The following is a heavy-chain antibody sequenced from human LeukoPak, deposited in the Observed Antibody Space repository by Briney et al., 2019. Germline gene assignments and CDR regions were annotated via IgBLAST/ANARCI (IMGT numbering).Heavy chain of an antibody. D-gene: IGHD1-1*01. Sequence: GGSLRLSCAASGFTFSSYWMHWVRQAPGKGLVWVSRINTDGSSTSYADSVKGRFTISRDNSENTLFLQMNNLGAEDTALYYCAKKRVITTPDVIDWYFDLWGRGTLVTVSS. V-gene: IGHV3-74*01. CDR1: GFTFSSYW. CDR3: AKKRVITTPDVIDWYFDL. CDR2: INTDGSST. J-gene: IGHJ2*01.